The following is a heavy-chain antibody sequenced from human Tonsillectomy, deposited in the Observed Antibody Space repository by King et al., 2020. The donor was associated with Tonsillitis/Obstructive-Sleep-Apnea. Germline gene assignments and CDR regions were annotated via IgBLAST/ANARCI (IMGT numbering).Heavy chain of an antibody. D-gene: IGHD6-13*01. CDR1: GYTFTYYG. J-gene: IGHJ6*02. CDR3: ARDHYSSSWSAHGYYYGMDV. V-gene: IGHV1-18*01. CDR2: ISAYNGDT. Sequence: QLVQSGAEVKKPGASVRVSCKASGYTFTYYGISWVRQAPGQGLEWMGWISAYNGDTNYAQKLQGRVNVTTNPSPGKAYMDLRSLRSDDTAVYYCARDHYSSSWSAHGYYYGMDVWGQGTTITVSS.